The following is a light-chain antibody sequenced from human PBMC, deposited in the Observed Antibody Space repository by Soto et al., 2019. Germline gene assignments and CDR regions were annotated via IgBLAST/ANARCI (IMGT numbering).Light chain of an antibody. CDR3: QQYNNWPPLWT. Sequence: DIQMTQSPSTLSASVGDSVTITCRASQSITIWLAWYQQKPGKAPKLLIYDASSLEGGVPSRFSGSGSGTEFTLTISGLQSEDFAVYYCQQYNNWPPLWTFGQGTKVDI. J-gene: IGKJ1*01. V-gene: IGKV1-5*01. CDR1: QSITIW. CDR2: DAS.